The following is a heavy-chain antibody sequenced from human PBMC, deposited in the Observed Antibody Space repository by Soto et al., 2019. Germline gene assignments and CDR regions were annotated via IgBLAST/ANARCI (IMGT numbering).Heavy chain of an antibody. J-gene: IGHJ6*02. CDR2: IIPIFGTA. V-gene: IGHV1-69*01. Sequence: QVQLVQSGAEVKKPGSSVKVSCKASGGTFSSYANSWVRQAPGQGLEWMGGIIPIFGTANYAQKFQGRVTITADESTSTAYMELSSLRSEDTAVYYCARSRYFDWPTQDYYYYYGMDVWGQGTTVTVSS. CDR1: GGTFSSYA. D-gene: IGHD3-9*01. CDR3: ARSRYFDWPTQDYYYYYGMDV.